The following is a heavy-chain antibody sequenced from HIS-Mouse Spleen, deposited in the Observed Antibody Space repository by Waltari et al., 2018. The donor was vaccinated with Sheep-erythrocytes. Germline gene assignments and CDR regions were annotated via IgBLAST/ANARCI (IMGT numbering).Heavy chain of an antibody. Sequence: EVQLVEAGGGLVKPGGSLRLSCAAAGFTSSGYRLNWVRQAPGKGLEWVSSISSSSSYIYYADSVKGRFTISRDNAKNSLYLQMNSLRAEDTAVYYCARVASGATFDYWGQGTLVTVSS. CDR2: ISSSSSYI. CDR3: ARVASGATFDY. CDR1: GFTSSGYR. V-gene: IGHV3-21*01. J-gene: IGHJ4*02. D-gene: IGHD1-26*01.